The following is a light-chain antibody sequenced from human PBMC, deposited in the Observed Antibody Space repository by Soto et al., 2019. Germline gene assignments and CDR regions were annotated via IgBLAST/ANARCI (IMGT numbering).Light chain of an antibody. Sequence: QSALTQPPSASGSAGQSVTISCTGTSNDVGLYNFVSWYQQRPGKAPKLTVYDVTKRPSGVPDRFSGTKSGNTASLTVSGLRAGDEAVYFCSSYAGFNKVIVGGGTQLTVL. J-gene: IGLJ2*01. CDR3: SSYAGFNKVI. V-gene: IGLV2-8*01. CDR2: DVT. CDR1: SNDVGLYNF.